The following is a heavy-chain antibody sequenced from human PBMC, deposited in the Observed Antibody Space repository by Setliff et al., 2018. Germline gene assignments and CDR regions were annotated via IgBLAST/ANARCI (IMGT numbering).Heavy chain of an antibody. CDR3: ARGGYCTSTSCYGDKYYYMDV. D-gene: IGHD2-2*01. CDR1: GGTFSSYV. CDR2: IIPMFGTT. J-gene: IGHJ6*03. Sequence: SVKVSCKASGGTFSSYVISWVREAPGQGLEWMGGIIPMFGTTSSAQKFQDRMMITADESTNTAYMELRGLRSQDTAVYSCARGGYCTSTSCYGDKYYYMDVWGTGTTVTVSS. V-gene: IGHV1-69*13.